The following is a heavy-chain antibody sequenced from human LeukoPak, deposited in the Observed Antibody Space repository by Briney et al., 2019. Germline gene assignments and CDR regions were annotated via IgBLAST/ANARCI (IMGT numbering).Heavy chain of an antibody. CDR2: IYHSGST. Sequence: SETLSLTCTVSGYSISSGYYWGWIRQPPGKGLEWIGTIYHSGSTYYNPSLKSRVTISVDTSKNQFSLKLSSVTAADTAVYYCARWAGPSYYYHYYMDVWGKGTTVTISS. V-gene: IGHV4-38-2*02. CDR3: ARWAGPSYYYHYYMDV. J-gene: IGHJ6*03. CDR1: GYSISSGYY. D-gene: IGHD6-19*01.